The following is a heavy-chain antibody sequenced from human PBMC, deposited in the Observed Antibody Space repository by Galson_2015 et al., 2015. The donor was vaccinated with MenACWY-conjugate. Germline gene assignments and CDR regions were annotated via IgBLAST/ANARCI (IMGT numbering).Heavy chain of an antibody. CDR3: TRHINSSGIFDY. V-gene: IGHV3-73*01. CDR1: GFTFSGST. Sequence: SLRLSCAASGFTFSGSTMHWVRQASGKGLEWVGRIRTKINNYATEYAASVKGRFTISRDDSKNTAYLQMNSLKTEDTAIYYCTRHINSSGIFDYRGQGTLVTVSS. J-gene: IGHJ4*02. D-gene: IGHD6-19*01. CDR2: IRTKINNYAT.